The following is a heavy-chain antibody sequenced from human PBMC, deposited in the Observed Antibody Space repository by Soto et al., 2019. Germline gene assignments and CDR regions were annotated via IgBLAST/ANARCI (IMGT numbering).Heavy chain of an antibody. J-gene: IGHJ4*02. CDR3: ASAMVRYYFDY. V-gene: IGHV4-39*01. CDR1: GGSISSSSYY. CDR2: IYYSGST. D-gene: IGHD2-8*01. Sequence: QLQLQESGPGLVKPSETMSLTCTVSGGSISSSSYYWGWIRQPPGKGLEWIGSIYYSGSTYYNPSLKSRVTISVDTSKNQFSLKLSSVTAADTAVYYCASAMVRYYFDYWGQGTLVTVSS.